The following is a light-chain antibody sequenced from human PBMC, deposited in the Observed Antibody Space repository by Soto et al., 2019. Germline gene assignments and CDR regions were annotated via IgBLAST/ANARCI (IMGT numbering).Light chain of an antibody. CDR3: QQYNDWPIT. V-gene: IGKV3-15*01. Sequence: EVVMTQYPATLSVSPGEGATLSCRASQSVGSLVAWYQQKPGQAPRLLIYRVSTRATDIAARFTGSGSGTEFTLTISSLQTEDFAIYYCQQYNDWPITFGPGTRLEI. CDR2: RVS. CDR1: QSVGSL. J-gene: IGKJ5*01.